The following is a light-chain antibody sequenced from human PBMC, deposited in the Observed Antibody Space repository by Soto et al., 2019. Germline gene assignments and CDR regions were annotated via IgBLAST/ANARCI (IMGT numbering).Light chain of an antibody. J-gene: IGLJ2*01. CDR1: SSDVGGYNY. CDR2: DVS. V-gene: IGLV2-14*01. CDR3: SSYTSSSALVV. Sequence: QSALTQPASVSGSPGQSITISCTGTSSDVGGYNYDSWYQQHPGKAPKLMIYDVSNRPSGVSNRFSGSKSGNTASLTISWLQAEDEADYYCSSYTSSSALVVFGGGTKLTVL.